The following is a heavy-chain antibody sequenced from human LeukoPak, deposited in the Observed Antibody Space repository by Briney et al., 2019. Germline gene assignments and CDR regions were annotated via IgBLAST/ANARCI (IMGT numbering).Heavy chain of an antibody. D-gene: IGHD3-22*01. J-gene: IGHJ6*03. V-gene: IGHV3-21*01. CDR2: ISSSSSYI. CDR1: GFTFSGYY. CDR3: ARRGGKSSGYYVLGLDYYYYMDV. Sequence: GGSLRLSCAASGFTFSGYYMSWIRQAPGKGLEWVSSISSSSSYIYYADSVKGRFTISRDNAKNSLYLQMNSLRAEDTAVYYCARRGGKSSGYYVLGLDYYYYMDVWGKGTTVTVSS.